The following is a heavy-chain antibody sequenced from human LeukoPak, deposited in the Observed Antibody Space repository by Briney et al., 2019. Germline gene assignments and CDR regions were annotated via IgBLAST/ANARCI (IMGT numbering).Heavy chain of an antibody. CDR1: GFTFSDYW. V-gene: IGHV3-7*01. CDR3: ARRYFDS. J-gene: IGHJ4*02. Sequence: GGSLRLSCAVSGFTFSDYWMSWVRQAPGKGLEWVANIKQDGSEIYYVASVKGRFTISRDNTKNSLYLQMNSLRAEDTAVYYCARRYFDSWGQGTLVTVSS. CDR2: IKQDGSEI.